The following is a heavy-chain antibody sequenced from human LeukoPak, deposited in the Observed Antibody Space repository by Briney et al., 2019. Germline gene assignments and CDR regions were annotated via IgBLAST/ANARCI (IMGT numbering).Heavy chain of an antibody. CDR1: GYTFTIYY. CDR2: INPSGGST. V-gene: IGHV1-46*01. Sequence: ASVKVSCKASGYTFTIYYMHWVRQAPGQGLEWMGIINPSGGSTSYAQKFQGRVTMTRDTSISTAYMELSRLRSDDTAVYYCAREGRKKTYYYYGMDVWGQGTTVTVSS. CDR3: AREGRKKTYYYYGMDV. D-gene: IGHD2-15*01. J-gene: IGHJ6*02.